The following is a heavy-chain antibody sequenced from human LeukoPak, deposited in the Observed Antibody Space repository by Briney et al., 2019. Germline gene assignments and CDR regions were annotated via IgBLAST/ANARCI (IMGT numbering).Heavy chain of an antibody. Sequence: ASVKVSCKASGYTFTGYYMHWVRQAPGQGLEWMGWINPNSGGTNYAQKFQGRVTMTRDTSISTACMELSRLRSDDTAVYYCARGLMNYYDSGGDYWGQGTLVTVSS. J-gene: IGHJ4*02. CDR1: GYTFTGYY. CDR3: ARGLMNYYDSGGDY. V-gene: IGHV1-2*02. CDR2: INPNSGGT. D-gene: IGHD3-22*01.